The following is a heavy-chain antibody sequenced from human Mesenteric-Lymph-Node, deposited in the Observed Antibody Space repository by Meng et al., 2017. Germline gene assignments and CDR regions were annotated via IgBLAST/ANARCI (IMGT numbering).Heavy chain of an antibody. CDR3: GRDQGRQLINH. CDR2: VYHRGDT. J-gene: IGHJ4*02. D-gene: IGHD1-1*01. V-gene: IGHV4-4*02. Sequence: QLQRQDAGAGTVKPSGTLSLRCTVSGDSISSDIWWSWVRQPPGKGLEWIGEVYHRGDTNYNPSLKSRVVISVDRSKNQFSLNLSSVTAADTAVYYCGRDQGRQLINHWGQGTLVTVSS. CDR1: GDSISSDIW.